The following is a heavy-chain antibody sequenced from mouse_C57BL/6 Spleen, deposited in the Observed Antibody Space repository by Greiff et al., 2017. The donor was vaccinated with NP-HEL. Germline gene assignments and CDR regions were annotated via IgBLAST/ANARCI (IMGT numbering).Heavy chain of an antibody. V-gene: IGHV1-26*01. CDR1: GYTFTDYY. CDR2: INPNNGGT. CDR3: ARDGAPEFAY. J-gene: IGHJ3*01. Sequence: VQLQQSGPELVKPGASVKISCKASGYTFTDYYMNWVKQSHGKSLEWIGDINPNNGGTSYNQKFKGKATLTVDKSSSTAYMELRSLTSEDSAVYYCARDGAPEFAYWGQGTLVTVSA.